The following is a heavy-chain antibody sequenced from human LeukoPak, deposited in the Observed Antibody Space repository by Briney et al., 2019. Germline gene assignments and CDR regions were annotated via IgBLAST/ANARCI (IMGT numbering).Heavy chain of an antibody. V-gene: IGHV4-4*07. CDR2: IYTSGST. CDR1: GDSISSYY. Sequence: PSETLSLTCTVSGDSISSYYWSWIRQPAGKGLEWIGRIYTSGSTNYNPSLKSRVTMSVDTSKNQFSLKLSSVTAADTAVYYCARAVFRGASYTSYYYYGMDVWGQGTTVTVSS. D-gene: IGHD3-10*01. CDR3: ARAVFRGASYTSYYYYGMDV. J-gene: IGHJ6*02.